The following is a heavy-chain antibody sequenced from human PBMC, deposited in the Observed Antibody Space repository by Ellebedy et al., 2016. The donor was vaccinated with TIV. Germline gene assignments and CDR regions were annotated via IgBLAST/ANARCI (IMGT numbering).Heavy chain of an antibody. CDR2: IWHDGSNS. J-gene: IGHJ4*02. CDR3: ARADFGAAACSGSRALDF. Sequence: GGSLRLXCAASGFTFTFYGMHWVRQAPGKGLEWVSLIWHDGSNSYYADSVRGRFTISRDNSKNTVDLLMDSVGAEDTAIYYCARADFGAAACSGSRALDFWGQGTLVTVSS. CDR1: GFTFTFYG. V-gene: IGHV3-33*01. D-gene: IGHD6-13*01.